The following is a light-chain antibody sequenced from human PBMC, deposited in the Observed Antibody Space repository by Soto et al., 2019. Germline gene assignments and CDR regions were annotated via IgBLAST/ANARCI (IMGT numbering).Light chain of an antibody. V-gene: IGKV3-11*01. CDR1: QSVSSY. CDR2: DAS. J-gene: IGKJ4*01. Sequence: MVLTHSPANLSLSPGERATLSCRASQSVSSYLAWYQQKPGQAPRLLIYDASNRATGIPARFSGSGSGTDFTLTISSLEPEDFAVYYCQQRSNWPPLTFGGGTNVDIK. CDR3: QQRSNWPPLT.